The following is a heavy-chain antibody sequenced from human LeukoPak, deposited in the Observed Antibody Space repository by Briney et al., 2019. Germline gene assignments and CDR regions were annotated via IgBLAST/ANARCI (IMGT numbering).Heavy chain of an antibody. V-gene: IGHV4-59*01. CDR1: GGSISSYY. J-gene: IGHJ6*02. CDR2: IYYSGST. Sequence: SETLPLTCTVSGGSISSYYWSWIRQPPGKGLEWIGYIYYSGSTNYNPSLKSRVTISVDTSKNQFSLKLSSVTAADTAVYYCARGDYDSSGYYPYYYYYGMDVWGQGTTVTVSS. CDR3: ARGDYDSSGYYPYYYYYGMDV. D-gene: IGHD3-22*01.